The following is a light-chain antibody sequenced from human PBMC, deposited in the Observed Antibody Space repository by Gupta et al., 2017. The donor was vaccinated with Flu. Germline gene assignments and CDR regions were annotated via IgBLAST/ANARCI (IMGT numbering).Light chain of an antibody. CDR3: HQYKTSRYT. Sequence: GTLFLSPGAGVSLSCMVGEEIYSNFLVWYQQTPGQAPRVVIYGTSTTSDGLPDRFSGDASATYFTLTINVRAPEECAVYYIHQYKTSRYTFGQGTRLE. CDR2: GTS. J-gene: IGKJ2*01. V-gene: IGKV3-20*01. CDR1: EEIYSNF.